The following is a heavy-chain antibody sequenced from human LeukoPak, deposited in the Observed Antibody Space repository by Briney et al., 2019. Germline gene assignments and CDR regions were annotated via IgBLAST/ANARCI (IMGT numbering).Heavy chain of an antibody. V-gene: IGHV3-23*01. CDR1: GFTFSNYA. CDR2: ISRSGDNT. Sequence: PGGSLRLSCAASGFTFSNYAMSWVRQAPGKGLEWVSAISRSGDNTYYADSVKGRFTISRDNAKNSLYLQMNSLRDEDTAVYYCARESALFDYWGQGTLVTVSS. CDR3: ARESALFDY. J-gene: IGHJ4*02.